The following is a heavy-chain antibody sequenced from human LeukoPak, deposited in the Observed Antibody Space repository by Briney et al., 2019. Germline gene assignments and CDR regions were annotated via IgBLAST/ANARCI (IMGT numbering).Heavy chain of an antibody. J-gene: IGHJ3*02. CDR1: DGSICGDY. V-gene: IGHV4-59*08. D-gene: IGHD2-15*01. CDR3: VRLPACGGGTCYRAFDI. Sequence: SETLSLTCSVSDGSICGDYWSWIRQPPGEGLERIGYIYYNGVTKYSPSLKSRVTMSIDTSKNQFSLKLYSVTAADTAVYYCVRLPACGGGTCYRAFDIWGQGTMITVSS. CDR2: IYYNGVT.